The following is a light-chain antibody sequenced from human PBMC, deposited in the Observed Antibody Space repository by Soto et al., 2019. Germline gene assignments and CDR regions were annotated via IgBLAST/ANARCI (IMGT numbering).Light chain of an antibody. CDR1: SSDVGAYNH. V-gene: IGLV2-8*01. J-gene: IGLJ2*01. Sequence: QSALTQPPSASGSPGQSVTISCTGTSSDVGAYNHVSWYQQHPGKAPKLMIYDVSKRPSGVPDRFSGSKSGNTASLTVSGLQAEDEADYYCSSYAGRNNFVFGGGTKVTVL. CDR2: DVS. CDR3: SSYAGRNNFV.